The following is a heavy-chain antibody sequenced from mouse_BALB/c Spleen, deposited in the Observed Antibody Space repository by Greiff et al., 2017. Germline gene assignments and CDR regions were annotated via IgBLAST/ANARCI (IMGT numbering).Heavy chain of an antibody. CDR3: ARESFRSTPFAY. J-gene: IGHJ3*01. V-gene: IGHV1-55*01. CDR2: IYPGSGST. Sequence: VQLHQSGAELVKPGTSVKLSCKASGYNFTSYWINWVKLRPGQGLEWIGDIYPGSGSTNYNEKFKSKATLTVDTSSSTAYMQLSSLASEDSALYYCARESFRSTPFAYWGQGTLVTVSA. D-gene: IGHD2-1*01. CDR1: GYNFTSYW.